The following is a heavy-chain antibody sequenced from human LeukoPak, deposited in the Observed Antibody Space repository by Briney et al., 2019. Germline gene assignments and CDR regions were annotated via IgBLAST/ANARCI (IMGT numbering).Heavy chain of an antibody. CDR1: GFTFSSYG. J-gene: IGHJ4*02. CDR3: AVGIAVAGAFDY. CDR2: ISYDGSNK. D-gene: IGHD6-19*01. V-gene: IGHV3-30*03. Sequence: PGRSLRLSCAASGFTFSSYGMHWVRQAPGKGLEWVAVISYDGSNKYYADSVKGRFTISRDNSKNTLYPQMNSLRAEDTAVYYCAVGIAVAGAFDYWGQGTLVTVSS.